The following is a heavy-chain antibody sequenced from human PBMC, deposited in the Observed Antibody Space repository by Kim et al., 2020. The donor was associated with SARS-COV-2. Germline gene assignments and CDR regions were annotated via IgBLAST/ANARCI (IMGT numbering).Heavy chain of an antibody. CDR3: ARDRSSSSGMGYYGMDV. J-gene: IGHJ6*02. V-gene: IGHV3-48*02. D-gene: IGHD6-6*01. Sequence: GGSLRLSCAASGFTFSSYSMNWVRQAPGKGLEWVSYISSSSSTIYYADSVKGRFTISRDNAKNSLYLQMNSLRDEDTAVYYCARDRSSSSGMGYYGMDVWGQGTTVTVSS. CDR2: ISSSSSTI. CDR1: GFTFSSYS.